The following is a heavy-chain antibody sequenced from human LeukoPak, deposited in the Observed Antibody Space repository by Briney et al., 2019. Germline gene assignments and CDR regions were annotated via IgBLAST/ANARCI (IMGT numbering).Heavy chain of an antibody. Sequence: PGGSLRLSCAASGFTFSSYAMHWVRQAPGKGLEWVAVISYDGSNKYYADSVKGRFTISRDNSKNTLYLQMNSLRAEDTAVYFCARVVPAAMRIYYYYMDVWGKGTTVTVSS. V-gene: IGHV3-30-3*01. CDR1: GFTFSSYA. CDR2: ISYDGSNK. CDR3: ARVVPAAMRIYYYYMDV. D-gene: IGHD2-2*01. J-gene: IGHJ6*03.